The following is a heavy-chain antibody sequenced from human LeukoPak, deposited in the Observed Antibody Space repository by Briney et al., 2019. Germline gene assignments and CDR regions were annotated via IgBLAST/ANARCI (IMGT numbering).Heavy chain of an antibody. CDR3: AREGGMIIPFDY. V-gene: IGHV3-21*01. J-gene: IGHJ4*02. Sequence: GGSLRLSCAASGFTFSSYSMNWVRQAPGKGLEWVSSISGHTNYIDYADSVKGRFTISRDNIKNLLYLQMDSLRAEDTAVYYCAREGGMIIPFDYWGQGTLVSVSS. CDR1: GFTFSSYS. D-gene: IGHD3-16*01. CDR2: ISGHTNYI.